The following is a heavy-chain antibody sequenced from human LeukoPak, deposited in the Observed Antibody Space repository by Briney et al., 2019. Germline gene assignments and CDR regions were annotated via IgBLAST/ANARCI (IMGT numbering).Heavy chain of an antibody. Sequence: ASVKVSCKASGYTFTGYYMHWVRQAPGQGIEWMGRINPNSGGTNYAQKFQGRVTMTRDTSISTAYMELSRLRSDDTAVYYCARDTSSGPSGSQTPFGYWGQGTLVTVSS. V-gene: IGHV1-2*06. CDR3: ARDTSSGPSGSQTPFGY. D-gene: IGHD1-26*01. CDR1: GYTFTGYY. CDR2: INPNSGGT. J-gene: IGHJ4*02.